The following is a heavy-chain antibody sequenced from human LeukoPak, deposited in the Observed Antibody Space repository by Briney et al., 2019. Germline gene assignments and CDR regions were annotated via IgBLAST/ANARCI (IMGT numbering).Heavy chain of an antibody. CDR3: AREGYDFWSGYYKADSGNYYYYGMDV. Sequence: PSETLSLTCTVSGGSISSYYWCWTRQPPGKGVWWGGYIYYSGSTDYNPSLKSRVTISVDTSKNQFSLKLSSVTAADTTVYYCAREGYDFWSGYYKADSGNYYYYGMDVWGQGTTVTVSS. CDR1: GGSISSYY. V-gene: IGHV4-59*01. CDR2: IYYSGST. J-gene: IGHJ6*02. D-gene: IGHD3-3*01.